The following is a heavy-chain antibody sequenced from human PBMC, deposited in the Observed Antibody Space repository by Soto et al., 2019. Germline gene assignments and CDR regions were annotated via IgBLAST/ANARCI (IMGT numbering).Heavy chain of an antibody. CDR3: AKAHTVTRAFDY. Sequence: PGGSLRLSCAASGFTFDDYAMHWVRQAPGKGLEWVSGISWNSGSIGYADSVKGRFTISRDNAKNSLYLQMNSLRAEDTALYYCAKAHTVTRAFDYWGQGTLVTVSS. V-gene: IGHV3-9*01. CDR1: GFTFDDYA. J-gene: IGHJ4*02. D-gene: IGHD4-17*01. CDR2: ISWNSGSI.